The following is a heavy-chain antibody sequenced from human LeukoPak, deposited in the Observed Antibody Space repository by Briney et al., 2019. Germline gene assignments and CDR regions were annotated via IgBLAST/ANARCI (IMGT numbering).Heavy chain of an antibody. CDR1: AFTVSSNY. Sequence: PGGSLRLSCAVSAFTVSSNYMSWVRQAPGKGLECVSVIYSGGSTYYVDSVKGRFTISRDNSKDTLYLQMNSLRAEDTAVYYCARSSSTWYWFDPWGQGTLVTVSS. D-gene: IGHD6-13*01. CDR2: IYSGGST. V-gene: IGHV3-53*01. CDR3: ARSSSTWYWFDP. J-gene: IGHJ5*02.